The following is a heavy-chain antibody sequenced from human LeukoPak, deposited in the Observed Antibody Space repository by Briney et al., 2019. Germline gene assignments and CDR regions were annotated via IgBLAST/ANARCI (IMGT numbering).Heavy chain of an antibody. Sequence: GGSLRLSCTSSGFTFRNAWMTWVRQAPGKGLEWVSYISSSGSTIYYADSVKGRFTISRDNAKNSLYLQMNSLRAEDTAVYYCAREPYCSSTSCNYFDYWGQGTLVTVSS. CDR2: ISSSGSTI. V-gene: IGHV3-48*04. D-gene: IGHD2-2*01. CDR3: AREPYCSSTSCNYFDY. J-gene: IGHJ4*02. CDR1: GFTFRNAW.